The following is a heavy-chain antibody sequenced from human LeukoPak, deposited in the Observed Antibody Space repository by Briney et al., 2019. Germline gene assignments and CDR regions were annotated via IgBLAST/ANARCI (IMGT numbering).Heavy chain of an antibody. D-gene: IGHD3-22*01. V-gene: IGHV3-30*04. CDR1: GFTFSSHA. CDR2: ISHDGSKE. CDR3: ARDRGYFLDTSTSWIHDY. Sequence: SGGSLRLSCEASGFTFSSHAMHWVRQTPGKGLEWVAVISHDGSKEYYRDSVEGRFTISRDKSTSTLYLQMNSLRREDTAVYYCARDRGYFLDTSTSWIHDYWGQGTLVIVSS. J-gene: IGHJ4*02.